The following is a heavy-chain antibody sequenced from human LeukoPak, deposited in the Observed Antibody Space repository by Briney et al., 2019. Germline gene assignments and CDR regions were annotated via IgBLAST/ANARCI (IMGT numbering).Heavy chain of an antibody. Sequence: ASAKVSCKASGYNFLTYGISWGLQAPRRGVEWRGWIIPYYGDTKYTHALKSRVTITAEKSTTTAYMELTSLTSADTAVYYCARGRPVGSTSWSRRQPIDRDFFDYWGQGTLVTVSS. D-gene: IGHD6-13*01. CDR3: ARGRPVGSTSWSRRQPIDRDFFDY. CDR1: GYNFLTYG. CDR2: IIPYYGDT. V-gene: IGHV1-18*01. J-gene: IGHJ4*02.